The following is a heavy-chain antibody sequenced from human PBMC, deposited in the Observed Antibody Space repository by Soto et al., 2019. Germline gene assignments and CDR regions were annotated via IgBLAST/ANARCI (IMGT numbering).Heavy chain of an antibody. J-gene: IGHJ5*02. Sequence: GGSLRLSCAASGFTFSSYGMHWVRQAPGKGLEGGAVISYDGSNNYDADSVKGRFTLSRDNSKNTLYLQMNSLRAEDTAVYYFAKDPKTSGYSSGCRLDPWGQGTLVTVSS. CDR2: ISYDGSNN. CDR3: AKDPKTSGYSSGCRLDP. CDR1: GFTFSSYG. D-gene: IGHD6-19*01. V-gene: IGHV3-30*18.